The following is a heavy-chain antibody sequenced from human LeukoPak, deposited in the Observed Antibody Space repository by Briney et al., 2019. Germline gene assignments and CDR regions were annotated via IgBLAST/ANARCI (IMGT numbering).Heavy chain of an antibody. J-gene: IGHJ4*02. D-gene: IGHD2-2*01. Sequence: SETLSLTCTVSGGSISSGGYYWSWIRQHPGKGLEWIGYIYYSGSTYYNPSLKSRVTISVDTSKNQFSLKLSSVTAADTAVYYCAGGLRWDCSSTSRYGALGYWGQGTLVTVSS. CDR3: AGGLRWDCSSTSRYGALGY. V-gene: IGHV4-31*03. CDR2: IYYSGST. CDR1: GGSISSGGYY.